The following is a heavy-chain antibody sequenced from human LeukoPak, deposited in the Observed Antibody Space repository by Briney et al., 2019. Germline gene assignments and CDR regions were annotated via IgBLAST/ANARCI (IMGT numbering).Heavy chain of an antibody. J-gene: IGHJ4*02. V-gene: IGHV3-11*01. CDR1: GFTFSDYY. CDR2: ISSSGST. CDR3: AKDPGNLFDY. D-gene: IGHD2/OR15-2a*01. Sequence: PGGSLRLSCAASGFTFSDYYMSWIRQAPGKGLEWVSYISSSGSTYYADSVKGRFTISRDNSKNTLYLQMNSLRAEDTAVYYCAKDPGNLFDYWGQGTLVTVSS.